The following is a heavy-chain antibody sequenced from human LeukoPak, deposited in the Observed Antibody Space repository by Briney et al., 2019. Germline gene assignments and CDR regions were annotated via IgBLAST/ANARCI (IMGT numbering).Heavy chain of an antibody. V-gene: IGHV4-39*01. CDR3: ARHAQGGSTDTHFDY. CDR2: IYYSGST. Sequence: PSETLFLTCTVSGGSISSSSYYWGWIRQPPGKGLEWIGSIYYSGSTYYNPSLKSRVTISVDTSKNQFSLKLSSVTAADTAVYYCARHAQGGSTDTHFDYWGQGTLVTVSS. D-gene: IGHD5-18*01. CDR1: GGSISSSSYY. J-gene: IGHJ4*02.